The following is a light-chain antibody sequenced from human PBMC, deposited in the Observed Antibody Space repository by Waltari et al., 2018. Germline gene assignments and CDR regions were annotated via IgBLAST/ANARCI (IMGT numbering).Light chain of an antibody. J-gene: IGKJ1*01. CDR1: QSLLHSDGKTY. V-gene: IGKV2-29*03. CDR3: MQGIHLLRT. CDR2: EAS. Sequence: DIVMTQTPLSLSVTPGQPASISCKSSQSLLHSDGKTYLYWYLQKPGQSPQLLIYEASSRFSGVPDRFSGSGSGTDFTLKISRVEAEDVWVYYCMQGIHLLRTFGQGTKVEIK.